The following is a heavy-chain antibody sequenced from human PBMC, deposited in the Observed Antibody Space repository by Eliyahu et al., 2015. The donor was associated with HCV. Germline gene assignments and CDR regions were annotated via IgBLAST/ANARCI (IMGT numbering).Heavy chain of an antibody. J-gene: IGHJ3*02. CDR3: AKDLRFGDLLTDAFDM. V-gene: IGHV3-9*01. CDR2: ISWNSGGL. D-gene: IGHD3-10*01. CDR1: GFTFDDYA. Sequence: EVQLVESGGGLVQPGRSLRLSCXASGFTFDDYAMHWVRQAPGKGLEWVSGISWNSGGLAYADSVRGRFTISRDNAKNSVYLQMNSLRAEDTALYYCAKDLRFGDLLTDAFDMWGQGTMVIVSS.